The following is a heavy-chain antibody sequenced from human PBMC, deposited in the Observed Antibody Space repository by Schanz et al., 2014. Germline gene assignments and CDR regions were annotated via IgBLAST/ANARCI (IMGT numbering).Heavy chain of an antibody. CDR2: IYDSGNT. CDR1: GDSMSSGGYY. D-gene: IGHD2-15*01. Sequence: QLQLQESGPGLVKPSETLSLTCSVSGDSMSSGGYYWNWIRQHPGKGLEWIGYIYDSGNTYYNPSLKSRVTMSIDTSENQFALNLRSVTGADTAVYYCARLVGPSFYYGMDVWGRGTPVTVSS. CDR3: ARLVGPSFYYGMDV. J-gene: IGHJ6*04. V-gene: IGHV4-31*03.